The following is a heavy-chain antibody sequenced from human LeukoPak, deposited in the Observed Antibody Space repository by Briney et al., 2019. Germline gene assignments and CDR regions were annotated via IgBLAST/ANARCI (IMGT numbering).Heavy chain of an antibody. CDR3: ARGGKRYYDSSGYSTVN. CDR2: ISAYNGNT. J-gene: IGHJ4*02. V-gene: IGHV1-18*01. CDR1: GYTFTSYG. D-gene: IGHD3-22*01. Sequence: ASVKVSCKASGYTFTSYGISWVRQAPGQGLEWMGWISAYNGNTNYAQKLQGRVTMTRDTSTSTVYMELSSLRSEDTAVYYCARGGKRYYDSSGYSTVNWGQGTLVTVSS.